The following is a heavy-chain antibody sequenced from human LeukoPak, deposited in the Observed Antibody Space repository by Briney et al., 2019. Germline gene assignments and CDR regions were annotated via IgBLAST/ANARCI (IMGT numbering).Heavy chain of an antibody. CDR2: MNPNSGNT. V-gene: IGHV1-8*01. CDR3: AAAPTHFYSSSCP. CDR1: GYTFTSYD. J-gene: IGHJ5*02. Sequence: GASVKVSCKASGYTFTSYDINWVRRATGQGLEWMGWMNPNSGNTGYAQKFQGRVTMTRNTSISTAYMELSSLRSEDTAVYYCAAAPTHFYSSSCPWGQGTLVTVSS. D-gene: IGHD6-13*01.